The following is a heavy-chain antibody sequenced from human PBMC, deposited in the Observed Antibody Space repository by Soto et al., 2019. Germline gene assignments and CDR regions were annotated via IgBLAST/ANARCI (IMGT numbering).Heavy chain of an antibody. CDR1: GFTFSGSA. CDR2: IRSKAYTYAT. Sequence: EVQLVESGGGLVQPGGSLKLSCAASGFTFSGSAVHWVRQASGKGLEWVARIRSKAYTYATAYAASVKDRFTISRDDSETTAYLQMNSLETEDTGVYYCSIEPDYWGQGALVTVSS. J-gene: IGHJ4*02. V-gene: IGHV3-73*02. CDR3: SIEPDY.